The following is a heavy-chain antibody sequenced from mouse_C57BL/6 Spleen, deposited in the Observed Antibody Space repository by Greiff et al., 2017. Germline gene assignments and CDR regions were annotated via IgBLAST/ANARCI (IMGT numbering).Heavy chain of an antibody. J-gene: IGHJ2*01. V-gene: IGHV1-18*01. CDR1: GYTFNDYN. Sequence: VQLQQSGPELVKPGASVKIPCKASGYTFNDYNMDWVKQSHGKSLEWIGDINPNNGGTIYNQKFKGKATLTVDKSSSTAYMELRSLTSEYTAVYYCARRGDDGYPYYFDYWGQGTTLTVSS. CDR2: INPNNGGT. CDR3: ARRGDDGYPYYFDY. D-gene: IGHD2-3*01.